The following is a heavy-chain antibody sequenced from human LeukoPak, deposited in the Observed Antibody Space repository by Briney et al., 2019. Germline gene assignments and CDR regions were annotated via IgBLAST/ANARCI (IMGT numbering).Heavy chain of an antibody. J-gene: IGHJ4*02. CDR1: GGSISSYY. CDR3: ARVAAPPQYFDY. Sequence: SETLSLTSTVSGGSISSYYWSWIRQPPGKGLEWIGYTYYSGSTNYNPSLKSRVTISVDTSKNQFSLKLSSVTAADTAVYYCARVAAPPQYFDYWGQGTLVTVSS. V-gene: IGHV4-59*01. D-gene: IGHD2-15*01. CDR2: TYYSGST.